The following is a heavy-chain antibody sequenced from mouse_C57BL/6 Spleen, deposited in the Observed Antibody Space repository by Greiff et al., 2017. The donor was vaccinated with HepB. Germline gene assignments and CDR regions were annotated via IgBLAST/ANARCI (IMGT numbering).Heavy chain of an antibody. CDR1: GYTFTSYW. CDR3: ARSKARDYAMDY. Sequence: QVHVKQPGTELVKPGASVKLSCKASGYTFTSYWMHWVKQRPGQGLEWIGNINPSNGGTNYNEKFKSKATLTVDKSSSTAYMQLSSLTSEDSAVYYCARSKARDYAMDYWGQGTSVTVSS. J-gene: IGHJ4*01. V-gene: IGHV1-53*01. CDR2: INPSNGGT.